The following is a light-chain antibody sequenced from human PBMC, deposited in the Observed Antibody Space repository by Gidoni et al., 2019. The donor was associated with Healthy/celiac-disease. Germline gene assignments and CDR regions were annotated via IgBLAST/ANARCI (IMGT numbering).Light chain of an antibody. Sequence: EMVLTQSPGTLSLSPGERATLSCRASQSVSSSYLAWYQQKPGQAPRLLIYGASSRATGIPDRFSGSGSGTDFTLTISRLEPEDFAVYYCQQYGSSPRLTFGQGTKLEIK. CDR3: QQYGSSPRLT. CDR2: GAS. CDR1: QSVSSSY. J-gene: IGKJ2*01. V-gene: IGKV3-20*01.